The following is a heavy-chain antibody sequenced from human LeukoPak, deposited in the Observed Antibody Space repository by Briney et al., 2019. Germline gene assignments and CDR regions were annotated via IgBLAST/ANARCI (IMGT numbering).Heavy chain of an antibody. CDR2: ISYDGSNK. CDR1: GFTFSSYG. D-gene: IGHD5-12*01. J-gene: IGHJ3*02. V-gene: IGHV3-30*18. CDR3: AKEMWEYSGYDSTFDI. Sequence: PGGSLRPSCAASGFTFSSYGMHWVRQAPGKGLEWVAVISYDGSNKYYADSVKGRFTISRDNSKNTLYLQMNSLRAEDTAVYYCAKEMWEYSGYDSTFDIWGQGTMVTVSS.